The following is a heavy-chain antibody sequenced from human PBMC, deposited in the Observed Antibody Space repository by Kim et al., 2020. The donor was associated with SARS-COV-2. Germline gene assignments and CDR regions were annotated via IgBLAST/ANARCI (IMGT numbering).Heavy chain of an antibody. D-gene: IGHD3-22*01. CDR3: ARGYYDSSGLIDY. J-gene: IGHJ4*02. V-gene: IGHV4-31*02. Sequence: YNPSLKSRVTISVDTSKNQFSLKRSSVTAADTAVYYCARGYYDSSGLIDYWGQGTLVTVSS.